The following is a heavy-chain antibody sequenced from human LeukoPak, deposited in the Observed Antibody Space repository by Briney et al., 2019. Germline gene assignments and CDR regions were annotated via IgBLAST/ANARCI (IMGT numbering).Heavy chain of an antibody. Sequence: GGSLRLSCAAPGFTFNEHSFHWVRQAPGKGLEWVAVISYDGRKTFHADSLKGRFTISRDNSKNTVYLYVNSLRSEDTAVYYCARGGSCSGTNCYTPDNYYYYYMDVWGKGTTVSVSS. CDR1: GFTFNEHS. J-gene: IGHJ6*03. V-gene: IGHV3-30-3*01. D-gene: IGHD2-2*02. CDR3: ARGGSCSGTNCYTPDNYYYYYMDV. CDR2: ISYDGRKT.